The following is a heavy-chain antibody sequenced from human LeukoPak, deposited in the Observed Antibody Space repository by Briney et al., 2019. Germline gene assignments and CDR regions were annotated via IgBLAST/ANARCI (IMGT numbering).Heavy chain of an antibody. CDR3: AKETGYSYGNYYYYYSMDV. J-gene: IGHJ6*03. D-gene: IGHD5-18*01. CDR2: ISGSGGST. CDR1: GFTFSSYA. Sequence: QPGGSLRLSCAASGFTFSSYAMSWVRQAPGKGLEWVSAISGSGGSTYYADSVKGRFTISRDNSKNTLYLQMNSLRAEDTAVYYCAKETGYSYGNYYYYYSMDVWGKGTTVTVSS. V-gene: IGHV3-23*01.